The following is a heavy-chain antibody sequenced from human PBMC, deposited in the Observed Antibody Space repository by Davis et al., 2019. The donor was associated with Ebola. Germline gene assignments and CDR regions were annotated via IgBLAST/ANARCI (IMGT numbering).Heavy chain of an antibody. V-gene: IGHV1-8*01. J-gene: IGHJ2*01. CDR1: GYTFTSYD. D-gene: IGHD6-19*01. CDR2: MNPNSGNT. Sequence: ASVKVSCKASGYTFTSYDINWVRQATGQGLEWMGWMNPNSGNTGYAQKFQGRVTMTRNTSISTAYMEVSSLRSEDAAVYYCARSSRIAVAGTIWYFDLWGRGTLVTVSS. CDR3: ARSSRIAVAGTIWYFDL.